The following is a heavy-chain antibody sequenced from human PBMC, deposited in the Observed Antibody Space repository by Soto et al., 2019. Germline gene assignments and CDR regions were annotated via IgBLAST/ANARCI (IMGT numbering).Heavy chain of an antibody. D-gene: IGHD3-10*01. CDR2: ISAYNGNT. CDR3: ARESPQYYYGSGSYSQGGVIDY. V-gene: IGHV1-18*04. CDR1: GYTFTSYG. J-gene: IGHJ4*01. Sequence: QVQLVQSGAEVKKPGASVKVSCKASGYTFTSYGISWVRQAPGQGLEWMGLISAYNGNTNYAQKLQGRVTMTTDTSTSTAYRELRSLRSDDTAVYYCARESPQYYYGSGSYSQGGVIDYWGHGTLVTVSS.